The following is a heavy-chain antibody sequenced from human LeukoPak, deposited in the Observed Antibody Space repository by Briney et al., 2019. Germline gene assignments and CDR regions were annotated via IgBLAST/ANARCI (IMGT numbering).Heavy chain of an antibody. D-gene: IGHD2-8*01. CDR2: IYYSGST. CDR3: ASCSDTNGVCHLDAFDI. CDR1: GGSISSYY. J-gene: IGHJ3*02. V-gene: IGHV4-59*01. Sequence: WETLSLTCTVSGGSISSYYWSWIRQPPGKGLEWIGYIYYSGSTNYNPSLKSRVTISVDTSKNQFSLKLSSVTAADTAVYYCASCSDTNGVCHLDAFDIWGQGTMVTVPS.